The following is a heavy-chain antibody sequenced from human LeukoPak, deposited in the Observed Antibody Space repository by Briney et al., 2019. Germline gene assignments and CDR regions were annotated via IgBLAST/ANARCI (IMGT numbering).Heavy chain of an antibody. CDR3: AKAPKKQLLYYFDY. J-gene: IGHJ4*02. CDR2: ISYDGSNK. Sequence: GGSLRLSCAASGFTFSSYAMHWVRQAPGKGLEWVAVISYDGSNKYYADSVKGRFTISRDNSKNTLYLQMNSLRAEDTAVYYCAKAPKKQLLYYFDYWGQGTLVTVSS. D-gene: IGHD6-6*01. V-gene: IGHV3-30*04. CDR1: GFTFSSYA.